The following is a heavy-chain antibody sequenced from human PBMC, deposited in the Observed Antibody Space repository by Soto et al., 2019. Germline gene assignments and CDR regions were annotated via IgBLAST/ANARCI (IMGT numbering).Heavy chain of an antibody. Sequence: EVQLVESGGGLIQPGGSLRLSCAVSGFTVSNNYMSWVRQAPGKGLEGVSVIYSGGYTAYGDSVKGRFTISRDNSKNTPVLSTETQSAGPTAVFFGGARPGGGGYWGQGTLVTVSS. D-gene: IGHD3-10*01. CDR1: GFTVSNNY. V-gene: IGHV3-53*01. J-gene: IGHJ4*02. CDR2: IYSGGYT. CDR3: GARPGGGGY.